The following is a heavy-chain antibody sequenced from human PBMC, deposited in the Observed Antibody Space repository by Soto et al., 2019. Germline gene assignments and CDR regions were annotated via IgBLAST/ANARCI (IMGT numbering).Heavy chain of an antibody. J-gene: IGHJ4*02. CDR2: INSGSGFT. D-gene: IGHD3-22*01. Sequence: ASVKVSCKAAGYIFTAYSIHLLRQAPGQGLEWLGIINSGSGFTTYSQKFQGRVTITADESTSTAYMELSSLRSEDTAVYYCARARYYYDSSGYYEEPIETFDYWGQGTLVTVSS. CDR1: GYIFTAYS. CDR3: ARARYYYDSSGYYEEPIETFDY. V-gene: IGHV1-46*01.